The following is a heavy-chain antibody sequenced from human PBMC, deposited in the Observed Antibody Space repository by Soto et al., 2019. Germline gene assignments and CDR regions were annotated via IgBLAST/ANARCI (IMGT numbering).Heavy chain of an antibody. D-gene: IGHD3-9*01. CDR3: ARRATYYDILTGYTGYAFDI. J-gene: IGHJ3*02. V-gene: IGHV4-59*08. CDR1: GGSISSYY. CDR2: IYYSGST. Sequence: QVQLQESGPGLVKPSETLSLTCTVSGGSISSYYWSWIRQPPGKGLEWIGYIYYSGSTNYNPSLKSRVTISVDTSKNQFSLKLSSVTAADTAVYYCARRATYYDILTGYTGYAFDIWGQGTMVTVSS.